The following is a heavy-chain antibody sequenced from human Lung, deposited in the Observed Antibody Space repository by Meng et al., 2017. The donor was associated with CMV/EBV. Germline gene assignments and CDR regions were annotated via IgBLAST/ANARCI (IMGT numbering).Heavy chain of an antibody. CDR1: GFTFDDFA. CDR3: VKDRMSSSWYNFYH. CDR2: ISWNSKKI. Sequence: SLKISCAASGFTFDDFAMHWVRQGPGRGLEWVSGISWNSKKIDYADSVKGRFTISRDNAKNSVYLQMNSLRTDDTAFYFCVKDRMSSSWYNFYHWGQGTLVTVSS. J-gene: IGHJ1*01. D-gene: IGHD6-19*01. V-gene: IGHV3-9*01.